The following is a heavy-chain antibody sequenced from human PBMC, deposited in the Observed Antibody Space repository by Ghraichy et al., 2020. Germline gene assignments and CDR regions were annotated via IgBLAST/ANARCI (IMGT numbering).Heavy chain of an antibody. J-gene: IGHJ4*02. CDR2: NTHSGST. Sequence: SETLSLTCAVYGGSFSGYYWSWIRQSPGKGLEWIGDNTHSGSTKYNPSLKSRVTISVDTSKNQFTLHVSSVTAADTAVYYCARRGFYFDYWGQGTQVTVSS. CDR3: ARRGFYFDY. CDR1: GGSFSGYY. V-gene: IGHV4-34*01.